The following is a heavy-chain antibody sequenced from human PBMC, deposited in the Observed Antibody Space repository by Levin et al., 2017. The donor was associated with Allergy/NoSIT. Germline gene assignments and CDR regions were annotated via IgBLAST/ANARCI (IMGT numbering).Heavy chain of an antibody. CDR2: IFPSDSDT. Sequence: LGESLKISCQASGYSFTSYWFGWVRQRPGKGLEWMGLIFPSDSDTRVSPSFQGQIIMSVDKSINTAYLQWSSLKASDSGMYYCARRDSDGSNSFDYWGQGTLVTVSS. D-gene: IGHD2-21*01. J-gene: IGHJ4*02. CDR1: GYSFTSYW. CDR3: ARRDSDGSNSFDY. V-gene: IGHV5-51*01.